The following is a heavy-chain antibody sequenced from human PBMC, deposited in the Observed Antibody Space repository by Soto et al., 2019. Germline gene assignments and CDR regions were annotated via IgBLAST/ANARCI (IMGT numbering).Heavy chain of an antibody. CDR1: GYTFTSYD. J-gene: IGHJ6*02. CDR3: ARSINYYYGMDV. CDR2: MNPNSGNT. Sequence: ASVKVSCKASGYTFTSYDINWVRQATGQGLEWMGWMNPNSGNTGYAQKFQGRVTMTRNTSISTAYMELSSLRSEDTAVYYCARSINYYYGMDVWGQGTTVTVSS. V-gene: IGHV1-8*01.